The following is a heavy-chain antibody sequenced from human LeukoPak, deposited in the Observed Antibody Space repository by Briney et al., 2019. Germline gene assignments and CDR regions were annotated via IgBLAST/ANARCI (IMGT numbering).Heavy chain of an antibody. V-gene: IGHV1-46*01. CDR2: INPSGGST. Sequence: ASVKVSCKASGYTFTGYYMHWVRQAPGQGLEWMGIINPSGGSTSYAQKFQGRVTMTRDMSTSTVYMELSSLRSEDTAVYYCASGCAEGSGGSCWSDYWGQGTLVTVSS. CDR3: ASGCAEGSGGSCWSDY. D-gene: IGHD2-15*01. CDR1: GYTFTGYY. J-gene: IGHJ4*02.